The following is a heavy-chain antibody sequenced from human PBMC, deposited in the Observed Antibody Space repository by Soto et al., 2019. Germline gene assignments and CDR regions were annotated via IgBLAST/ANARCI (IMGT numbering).Heavy chain of an antibody. CDR2: IIPIFGTA. V-gene: IGHV1-69*01. Sequence: QVQLVQSGAEVKKPGSSVKVSCKASGGTFSSYAISWVRQAPGQGLEGMGGIIPIFGTANYAQKFQARVTITADESTSTAYMELRSLRSEDTAVYYCAGGRHIVVVPAAIGYGYGMDVWGQGTTVTVSS. CDR3: AGGRHIVVVPAAIGYGYGMDV. J-gene: IGHJ6*02. CDR1: GGTFSSYA. D-gene: IGHD2-2*01.